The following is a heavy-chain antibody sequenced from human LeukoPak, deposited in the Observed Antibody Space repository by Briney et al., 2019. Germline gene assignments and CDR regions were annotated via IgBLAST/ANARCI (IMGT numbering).Heavy chain of an antibody. Sequence: GGSLRLSCAASGFTFSSYAMSWVRHAPGKGLEWVSAISGSGGSTYYADSVKGRFTISRDNSKNTLYLQMNSLRAEDTAVYYCASDTAMVIYYYYYIDVWGKGTTVTVSS. J-gene: IGHJ6*03. CDR1: GFTFSSYA. CDR2: ISGSGGST. CDR3: ASDTAMVIYYYYYIDV. V-gene: IGHV3-23*01. D-gene: IGHD5-18*01.